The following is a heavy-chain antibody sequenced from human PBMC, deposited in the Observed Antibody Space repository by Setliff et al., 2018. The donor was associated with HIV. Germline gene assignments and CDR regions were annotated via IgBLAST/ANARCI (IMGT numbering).Heavy chain of an antibody. CDR2: INHSGST. CDR3: ARVVATPIYASNWFDP. CDR1: GGSFSGYY. D-gene: IGHD5-12*01. Sequence: PSETLSLTCAVYGGSFSGYYWSWIRQPPGKGLEWIGEINHSGSTNYNPSLKSRVTISVDTSKNQFSLRLSSVTAADTAVYYCARVVATPIYASNWFDPWGQGTLVTVSS. J-gene: IGHJ5*01. V-gene: IGHV4-34*01.